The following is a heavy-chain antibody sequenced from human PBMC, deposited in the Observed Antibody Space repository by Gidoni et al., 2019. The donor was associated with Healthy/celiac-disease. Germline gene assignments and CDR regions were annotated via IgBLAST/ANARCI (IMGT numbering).Heavy chain of an antibody. D-gene: IGHD3-3*01. Sequence: EVQLVESGGGLVKPGGSLRLSCAASGFTFSSYSMHWVRQAPGKGLEWVSSISSSSSYIYYADSVKGRFTISRDNAKNSLYLQMNSLRAEDTAVYYCARPGNYDFWSGYYGKWGYGMDVWGQGTTVTVSS. J-gene: IGHJ6*02. V-gene: IGHV3-21*01. CDR1: GFTFSSYS. CDR2: ISSSSSYI. CDR3: ARPGNYDFWSGYYGKWGYGMDV.